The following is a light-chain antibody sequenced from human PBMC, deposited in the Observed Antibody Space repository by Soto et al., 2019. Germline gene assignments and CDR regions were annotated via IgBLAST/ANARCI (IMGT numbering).Light chain of an antibody. J-gene: IGLJ2*01. V-gene: IGLV2-8*01. CDR1: SSDVGGYEY. Sequence: QSALTQPPSASGSPGQSVTISCTGTSSDVGGYEYVSWYQQHPGKAPKVMIYEVSKRPSRVPDRFSGSKSGNTASLTVSGLQPEDEADYYCSSYAGSNNLIFGGGTKLTVL. CDR2: EVS. CDR3: SSYAGSNNLI.